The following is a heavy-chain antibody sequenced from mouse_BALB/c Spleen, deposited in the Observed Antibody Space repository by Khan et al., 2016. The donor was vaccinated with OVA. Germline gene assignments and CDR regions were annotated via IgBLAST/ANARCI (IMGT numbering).Heavy chain of an antibody. CDR2: INPYNGGT. D-gene: IGHD4-1*01. CDR3: ARGNWQSYYFDY. Sequence: VQLQQSGPELVKPGASVKMSCKASGYTFTNYVLHWVKQKPGQGLEWIGYINPYNGGTNYNEKFKGKATLASDTSSITAYIHLSSLTSEDSAVYYCARGNWQSYYFDYWGQGTTLTLSS. CDR1: GYTFTNYV. V-gene: IGHV1S136*01. J-gene: IGHJ2*01.